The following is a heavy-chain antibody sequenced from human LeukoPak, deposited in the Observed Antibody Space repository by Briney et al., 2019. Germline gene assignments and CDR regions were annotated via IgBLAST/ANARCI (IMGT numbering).Heavy chain of an antibody. CDR2: VDHSGGT. D-gene: IGHD3-16*01. J-gene: IGHJ3*02. V-gene: IGHV4-59*04. Sequence: SETLSLTCTVSGGSISSYYWSWIRQPPGKGLEWIGSVDHSGGTYYNPSLRSRVSISVDTSKNQFSLKLSSVTAADTAVYYCNRLRLGAFDIWGQGTMVTVSS. CDR3: NRLRLGAFDI. CDR1: GGSISSYY.